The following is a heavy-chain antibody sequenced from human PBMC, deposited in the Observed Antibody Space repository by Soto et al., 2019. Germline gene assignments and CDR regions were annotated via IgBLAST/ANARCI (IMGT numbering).Heavy chain of an antibody. Sequence: SETLSLTCTVSSGSISSYCWSWIRQPPGKGLEWIGYIYYSGSTNYNPSLKSRVTISVDTSKNQFSLKLSSVTAADTAVYYCARETQGLTIFGVVTSERYFDYWGQGTLVTVSS. CDR2: IYYSGST. J-gene: IGHJ4*02. V-gene: IGHV4-59*01. CDR3: ARETQGLTIFGVVTSERYFDY. CDR1: SGSISSYC. D-gene: IGHD3-3*01.